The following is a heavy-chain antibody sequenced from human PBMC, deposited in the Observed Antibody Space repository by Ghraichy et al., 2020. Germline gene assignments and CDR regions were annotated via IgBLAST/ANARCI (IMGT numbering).Heavy chain of an antibody. CDR1: GFTLSSYS. Sequence: GGSLRLSCVGSGFTLSSYSMNWVRQAPGKGLEWVANIKRDGSDKFYVDSVKGRFTISRDNAKNSLYLHMNSLRAEDTAVYYCAREEGPPEGDVTSGAFDVWGRGTMVTVSS. CDR2: IKRDGSDK. D-gene: IGHD3-16*01. V-gene: IGHV3-7*03. CDR3: AREEGPPEGDVTSGAFDV. J-gene: IGHJ3*01.